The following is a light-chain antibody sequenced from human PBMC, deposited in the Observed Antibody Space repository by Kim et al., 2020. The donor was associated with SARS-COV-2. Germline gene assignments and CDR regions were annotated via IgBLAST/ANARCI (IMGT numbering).Light chain of an antibody. CDR2: SEN. CDR3: VAWDDSLNGPV. CDR1: SPNIGSNT. Sequence: GQRVTISCSGTSPNIGSNTVDWYQQHPGTAPNDVIYSENQRPPGVPDRFTGSKSDTSASLAISGLQSEEEADYYCVAWDDSLNGPVFGGGTQLTVL. V-gene: IGLV1-44*01. J-gene: IGLJ3*02.